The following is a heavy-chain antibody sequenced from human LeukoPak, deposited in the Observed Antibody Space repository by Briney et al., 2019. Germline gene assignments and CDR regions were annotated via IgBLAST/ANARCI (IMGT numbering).Heavy chain of an antibody. V-gene: IGHV4-39*02. CDR3: ARVRRIALPGDRYMDV. CDR1: GGSLSHSGNF. J-gene: IGHJ6*03. D-gene: IGHD3-9*01. Sequence: SETLSLTCTVSGGSLSHSGNFWAWIRQPPGKGLEWVVHIYYTESTHYSPSLKSRDTMSFDASRNQFSLNVSSVTAADTAAYYCARVRRIALPGDRYMDVWGKGTTVTVSS. CDR2: IYYTEST.